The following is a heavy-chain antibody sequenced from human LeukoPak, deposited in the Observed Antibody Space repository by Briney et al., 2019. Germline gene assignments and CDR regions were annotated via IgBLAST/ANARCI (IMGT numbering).Heavy chain of an antibody. Sequence: ASVKVSCKVSGYTLTELSMHWVRQAPGKGLEWMGGFDPEDGETNYAQKFQGRVTMTEDTSTDTAYMELSSLRSEDTAVYYCATLTAMALHVGYYGMDVWGQGTTVTVSS. D-gene: IGHD5-18*01. CDR3: ATLTAMALHVGYYGMDV. J-gene: IGHJ6*02. CDR2: FDPEDGET. V-gene: IGHV1-24*01. CDR1: GYTLTELS.